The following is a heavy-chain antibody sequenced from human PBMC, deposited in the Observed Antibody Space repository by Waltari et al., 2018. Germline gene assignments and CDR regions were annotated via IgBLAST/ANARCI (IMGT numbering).Heavy chain of an antibody. V-gene: IGHV3-23*01. J-gene: IGHJ5*02. Sequence: EVQLLDSGGGLVQPGGSLRLSCAASGFTFSNYVMSWVRQAPGKGLECVSTMSRGGNTYYADSVKGRLTVSRDNSKNTLYLQMNILRAEDTAVYYCAKRGSDGAWFDPWGQGTLVTVSS. CDR3: AKRGSDGAWFDP. CDR1: GFTFSNYV. D-gene: IGHD5-12*01. CDR2: MSRGGNT.